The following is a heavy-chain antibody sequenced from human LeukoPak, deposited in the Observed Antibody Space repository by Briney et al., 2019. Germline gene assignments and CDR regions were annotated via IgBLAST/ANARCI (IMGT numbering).Heavy chain of an antibody. CDR1: GFTFRNHG. CDR2: ISSSGSTI. V-gene: IGHV3-48*04. CDR3: AELGITMIGGV. J-gene: IGHJ6*04. Sequence: PGGSLRLSCVFSGFTFRNHGMHWVRQAPGKGLEWVSYISSSGSTIYYADSVKGRFTISRDNAKNSLYLQMNSLRAEDTAVYYCAELGITMIGGVWGKGTTVTISS. D-gene: IGHD3-10*02.